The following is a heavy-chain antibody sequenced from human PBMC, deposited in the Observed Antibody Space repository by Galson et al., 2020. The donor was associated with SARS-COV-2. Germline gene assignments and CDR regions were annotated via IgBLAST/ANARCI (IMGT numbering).Heavy chain of an antibody. D-gene: IGHD7-27*01. CDR3: ARDSTGDRSFDI. Sequence: SETLSLTCTVSGGSISNYYWSCIRQPAGKGLEWIGSIYASGSTNYNPSLKSRVTMSVDTSKNQFSLKLTSVTAADTAVYFCARDSTGDRSFDIWGQGTMVTVSS. CDR2: IYASGST. V-gene: IGHV4-4*07. CDR1: GGSISNYY. J-gene: IGHJ3*02.